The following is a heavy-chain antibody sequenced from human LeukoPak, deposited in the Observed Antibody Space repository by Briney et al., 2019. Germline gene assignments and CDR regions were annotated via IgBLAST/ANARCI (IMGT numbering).Heavy chain of an antibody. J-gene: IGHJ4*02. Sequence: PGRSLRLSCAASGFTFSSYGMHWVRQAPGKGLEWVAVIWYDGSNKYYADSVKGRFTISRDNSKNTLYLQMNSLRAEDTAVYYCARRDYSDSNGYAPLFAHWGQGTLVTVSS. D-gene: IGHD3-22*01. CDR3: ARRDYSDSNGYAPLFAH. V-gene: IGHV3-33*01. CDR1: GFTFSSYG. CDR2: IWYDGSNK.